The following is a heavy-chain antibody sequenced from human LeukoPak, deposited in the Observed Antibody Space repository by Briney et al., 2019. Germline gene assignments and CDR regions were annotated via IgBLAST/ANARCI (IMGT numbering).Heavy chain of an antibody. J-gene: IGHJ4*02. Sequence: SETLSLTCTVSGGSISSYYWSWIRQPPGKGLEWIGYFYYSGSTNYNPSLKSRVTISVDTSKNQFSLKLSSVTAADTAVYYCARAGATIFGVVLDYWGQGTLVTVSS. CDR3: ARAGATIFGVVLDY. CDR1: GGSISSYY. D-gene: IGHD3-3*01. V-gene: IGHV4-59*08. CDR2: FYYSGST.